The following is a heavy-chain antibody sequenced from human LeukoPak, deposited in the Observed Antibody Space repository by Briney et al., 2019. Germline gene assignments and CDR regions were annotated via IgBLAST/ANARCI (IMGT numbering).Heavy chain of an antibody. CDR3: ARTAPMSNYGSGSYYLDY. CDR1: GGTFSSYA. D-gene: IGHD3-10*01. Sequence: ASVKVSCRASGGTFSSYAISWVRQAPGQGHEWMGRIIPIFGIANYAQKFQGRVTITADKSTSTAYMELSSLRSEDTAVYYCARTAPMSNYGSGSYYLDYWGQGTLVTVSS. CDR2: IIPIFGIA. V-gene: IGHV1-69*04. J-gene: IGHJ4*02.